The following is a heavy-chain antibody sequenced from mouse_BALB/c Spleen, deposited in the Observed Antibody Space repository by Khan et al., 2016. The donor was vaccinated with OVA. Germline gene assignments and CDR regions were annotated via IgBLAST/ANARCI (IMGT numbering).Heavy chain of an antibody. V-gene: IGHV14-4*02. CDR3: KGVNCEDFDY. D-gene: IGHD4-1*01. J-gene: IGHJ2*01. CDR2: IDPENGDT. Sequence: EVQLQESGAELVRSGASVKLSCTASGFNIKDYYMHWVKQRPEQGLEWIGWIDPENGDTEYAPKFQGKATMTADTSSNTAYLQLSSLTSEDTAVYYCKGVNCEDFDYWGQGTTLTVSS. CDR1: GFNIKDYY.